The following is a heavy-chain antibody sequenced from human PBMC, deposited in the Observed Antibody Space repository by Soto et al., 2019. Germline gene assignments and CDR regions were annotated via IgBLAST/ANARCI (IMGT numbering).Heavy chain of an antibody. J-gene: IGHJ6*01. CDR3: VKDAPRICV. Sequence: EVQLLESGGGLVQPGGSLRLSCAASEVTFSTYPMTWVRQAPGKGLYWVSSITGNGASASYADSVKGRFIISRDNSKNTLYLQMNSLRVEDSAVYYCVKDAPRICVW. D-gene: IGHD3-3*01. V-gene: IGHV3-23*01. CDR2: ITGNGASA. CDR1: EVTFSTYP.